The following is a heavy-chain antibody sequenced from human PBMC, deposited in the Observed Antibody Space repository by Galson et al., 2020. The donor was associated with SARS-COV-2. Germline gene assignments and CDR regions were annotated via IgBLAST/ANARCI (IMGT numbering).Heavy chain of an antibody. V-gene: IGHV3-74*03. D-gene: IGHD3-10*01. J-gene: IGHJ4*02. Sequence: GGSLRLSCAASGFTSSKYWIHWVRQAPGKGLEWVSRILSDGTYTTYADSVKGRFTISRDNARNTVFLQMNSMRAEDTAVYSCASAYYGSDSYYDYWGQGTLVTVSS. CDR1: GFTSSKYW. CDR3: ASAYYGSDSYYDY. CDR2: ILSDGTYT.